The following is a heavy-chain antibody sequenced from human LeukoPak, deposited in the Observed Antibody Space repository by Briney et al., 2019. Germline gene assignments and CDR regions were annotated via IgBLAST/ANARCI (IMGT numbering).Heavy chain of an antibody. CDR2: ISAYNGNT. Sequence: ASVKVSCKASGYTFTSYGISWVRQAPGQGLEWVGWISAYNGNTNYAQKLQGRVTMTTDTSTSTAYMELRSLRSDDTAVYYCARDRPYYYDSSGYYSNAEYFQHWGQGTLVTVSS. CDR1: GYTFTSYG. D-gene: IGHD3-22*01. V-gene: IGHV1-18*01. J-gene: IGHJ1*01. CDR3: ARDRPYYYDSSGYYSNAEYFQH.